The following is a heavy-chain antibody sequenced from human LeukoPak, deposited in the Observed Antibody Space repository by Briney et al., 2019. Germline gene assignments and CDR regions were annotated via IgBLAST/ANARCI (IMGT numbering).Heavy chain of an antibody. Sequence: SETLSLTGTVSGGSISSYYWSWIRQPPGKGLEWIGYIYYSGSTNYNPSLKSRVTISVDTSKNQFSLKLSSVTAADTAVYYCARHNQESNWFDPWGQGTLVTVSS. D-gene: IGHD1-14*01. CDR1: GGSISSYY. V-gene: IGHV4-59*08. CDR2: IYYSGST. CDR3: ARHNQESNWFDP. J-gene: IGHJ5*02.